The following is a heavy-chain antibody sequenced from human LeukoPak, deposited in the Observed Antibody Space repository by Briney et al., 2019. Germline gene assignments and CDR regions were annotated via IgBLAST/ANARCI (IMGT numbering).Heavy chain of an antibody. D-gene: IGHD3/OR15-3a*01. J-gene: IGHJ4*02. V-gene: IGHV3-74*01. CDR2: INSDGSST. CDR1: GFTFSSYW. Sequence: PGASLRLSCAASGFTFSSYWMEWVRQVPGKGLVWVSRINSDGSSTSYADSVKGRFTISRDNAKNTLYLQMNSLRAEDTAVYYCARGTGYSVFDYWGQGTLVTVSS. CDR3: ARGTGYSVFDY.